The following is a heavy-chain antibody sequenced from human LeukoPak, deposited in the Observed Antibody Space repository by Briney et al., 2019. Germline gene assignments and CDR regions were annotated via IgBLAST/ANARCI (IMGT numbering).Heavy chain of an antibody. V-gene: IGHV1-24*01. CDR3: ASPTSGNYEGAFDV. D-gene: IGHD1-26*01. J-gene: IGHJ3*01. CDR1: GYTFNEIS. CDR2: FDPEDNEA. Sequence: ASVKVSCKVSGYTFNEISIHWVRVAPGQGPEWMGGFDPEDNEAFYAHKFQGRVTLTEDSSTDTAYMELSSLTSEDTAVYYCASPTSGNYEGAFDVWGQGTMVSVSS.